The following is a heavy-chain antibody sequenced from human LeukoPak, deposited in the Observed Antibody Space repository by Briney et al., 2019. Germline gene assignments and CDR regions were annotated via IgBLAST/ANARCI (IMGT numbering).Heavy chain of an antibody. J-gene: IGHJ4*02. CDR1: GGTFSSYA. CDR3: ASNVHSSGYYPFEFGY. Sequence: SVNVSCKASGGTFSSYAISWVRQAPGQGLEWMGGIIPIFGTANYAQKFQGRVTITADESTSTAYMELSSLRSEDTAVYYCASNVHSSGYYPFEFGYWGQGTLVTVSS. CDR2: IIPIFGTA. V-gene: IGHV1-69*01. D-gene: IGHD3-22*01.